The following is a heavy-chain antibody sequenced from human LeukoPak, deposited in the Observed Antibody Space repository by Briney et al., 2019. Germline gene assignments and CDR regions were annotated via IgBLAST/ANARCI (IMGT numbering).Heavy chain of an antibody. J-gene: IGHJ3*02. V-gene: IGHV3-53*01. Sequence: PGGSLRLSCAASGFTVSSNYMSWVRRAPGKGLEWVSVIYSGGSTYYADSVKGRFTISRDNSKNTLYLQMNSLRAVDTAVYYCAREVKSGALDIWGQGTMVTVSS. D-gene: IGHD4-17*01. CDR3: AREVKSGALDI. CDR2: IYSGGST. CDR1: GFTVSSNY.